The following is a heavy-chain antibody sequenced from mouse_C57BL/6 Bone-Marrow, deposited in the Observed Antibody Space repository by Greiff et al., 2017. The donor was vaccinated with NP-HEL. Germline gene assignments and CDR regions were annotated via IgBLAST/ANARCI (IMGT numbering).Heavy chain of an antibody. CDR2: ISSGSSTI. J-gene: IGHJ4*01. D-gene: IGHD1-1*01. CDR3: ARSNYDGSSPCAMDY. CDR1: GFTFSDYG. V-gene: IGHV5-17*01. Sequence: EVKLVESGGGLVKPGGSLKLSCAASGFTFSDYGMHWVRQAPEKGLEWVAYISSGSSTIYYADTVKGRFTISRDNAKNTLFLQMTSLRSEDTAMYYCARSNYDGSSPCAMDYWGQGTSVTVSS.